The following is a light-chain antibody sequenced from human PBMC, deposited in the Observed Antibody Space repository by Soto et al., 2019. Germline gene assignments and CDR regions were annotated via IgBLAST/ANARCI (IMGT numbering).Light chain of an antibody. J-gene: IGKJ1*01. CDR1: RVLVRC. CDR3: QQYSSYWT. CDR2: RSS. Sequence: ILMSQSPSSLSASVGDRVTITCRASRVLVRCLAWYQQKPGKAPNLLIYRSSTLREGVPSRFSGFGSGTDYILTITDLQPDDFATYYCQQYSSYWTFGQGTVVEMK. V-gene: IGKV1-5*01.